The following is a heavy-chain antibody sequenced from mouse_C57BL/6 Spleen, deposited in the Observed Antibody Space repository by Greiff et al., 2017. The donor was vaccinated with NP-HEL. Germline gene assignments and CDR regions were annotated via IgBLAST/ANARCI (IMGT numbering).Heavy chain of an antibody. V-gene: IGHV14-3*01. J-gene: IGHJ2*01. CDR3: ASITTVVDYFDY. D-gene: IGHD1-1*01. Sequence: EVQLQQSVAELVRPGASVKLSCTASGFNIKNTYMPWVKQRPEQGLEWIGRIDPANGNPKYAPKFQGKATITADTSSNTAYLQLSSLTSEDTAIYYCASITTVVDYFDYWGQGTTLTVSS. CDR1: GFNIKNTY. CDR2: IDPANGNP.